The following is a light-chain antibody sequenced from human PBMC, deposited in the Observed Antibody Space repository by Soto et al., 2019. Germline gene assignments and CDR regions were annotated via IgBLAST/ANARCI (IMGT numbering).Light chain of an antibody. Sequence: EIVITQSPYTLSVAPGESVTLSCRASQNINSNLAWYQQKPGQAPRLLIYASSNRATGIPDRFSGSASGADFTLTIDRLEPEDFAVYYCQLYGKSPPLGQGTRLEIK. CDR2: ASS. CDR1: QNINSN. CDR3: QLYGKSPP. J-gene: IGKJ5*01. V-gene: IGKV3D-15*01.